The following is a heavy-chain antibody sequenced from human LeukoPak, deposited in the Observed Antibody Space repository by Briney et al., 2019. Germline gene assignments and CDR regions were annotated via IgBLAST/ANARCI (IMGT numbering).Heavy chain of an antibody. CDR2: IYTSGST. J-gene: IGHJ5*02. Sequence: PSETLSLTCTVPGGSISSYYWSWIRQPAGKGLEWIGRIYTSGSTNYNPSLKSRVTMSVDTSKNQFSLKLSSVTAADTAVYYCARHLTRGYCSSTSCYGYNWFDPWGQGTLVTVSS. D-gene: IGHD2-2*01. V-gene: IGHV4-4*07. CDR1: GGSISSYY. CDR3: ARHLTRGYCSSTSCYGYNWFDP.